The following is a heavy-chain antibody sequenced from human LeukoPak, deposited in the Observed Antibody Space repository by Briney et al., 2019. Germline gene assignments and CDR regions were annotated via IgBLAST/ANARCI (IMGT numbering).Heavy chain of an antibody. CDR2: IYYSGST. Sequence: PSETLSLTCAVYGGSFSGYYWSWIRQPPGKGLEWIGYIYYSGSTNYNPSLKSRVTISVDRSKNQFSLKLSSVTAADTAVYYCARVPDYYYYGMDVWGQGTTVTVSS. CDR3: ARVPDYYYYGMDV. J-gene: IGHJ6*02. V-gene: IGHV4-59*12. CDR1: GGSFSGYY.